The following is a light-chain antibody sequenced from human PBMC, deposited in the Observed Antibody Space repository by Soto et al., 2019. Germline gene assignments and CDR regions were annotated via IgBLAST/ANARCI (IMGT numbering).Light chain of an antibody. CDR2: DVS. CDR3: SSYTSSSTQVV. J-gene: IGLJ2*01. V-gene: IGLV2-14*01. Sequence: QSVLTQPASVSGSPGQSITISCTGTSTDVGGYNFVSWYQQHPGKAPKLMIHDVSNRPSGVSNRFSGSKSGNTASLTISGLQAEDEADYYCSSYTSSSTQVVFGGGTKLTVL. CDR1: STDVGGYNF.